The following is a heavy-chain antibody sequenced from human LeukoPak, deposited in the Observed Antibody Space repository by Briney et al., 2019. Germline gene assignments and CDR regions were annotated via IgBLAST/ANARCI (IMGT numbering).Heavy chain of an antibody. CDR1: GGTFSSYA. CDR3: ARDDGYNLVEGY. Sequence: SVKVSCKASGGTFSSYAISWVRQAPGQGLEWMGRIIPIFGTANYAQKFQGRVTITTDESTSTAYMELSSLRSEDTAVYHCARDDGYNLVEGYWGQGTLVTVSS. V-gene: IGHV1-69*05. D-gene: IGHD5-24*01. CDR2: IIPIFGTA. J-gene: IGHJ4*02.